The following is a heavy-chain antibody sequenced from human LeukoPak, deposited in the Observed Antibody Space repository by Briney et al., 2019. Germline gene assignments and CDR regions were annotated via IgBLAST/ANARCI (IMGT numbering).Heavy chain of an antibody. CDR3: VRGSLVPAAILYYYYGMDV. J-gene: IGHJ6*02. Sequence: SQTLSLTCTVSGGSISSGGYYWSWIRQHPGKGLEWIGYIYYSGSTYYNPSLKSRVTISVDTSKNQFSLKLSSVTAADTAVYYCVRGSLVPAAILYYYYGMDVWGQGTTVTVSS. CDR2: IYYSGST. D-gene: IGHD2-2*01. V-gene: IGHV4-31*03. CDR1: GGSISSGGYY.